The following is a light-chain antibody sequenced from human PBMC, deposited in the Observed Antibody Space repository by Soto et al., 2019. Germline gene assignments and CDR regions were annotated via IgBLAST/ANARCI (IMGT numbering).Light chain of an antibody. V-gene: IGLV2-23*02. CDR2: EDA. J-gene: IGLJ2*01. CDR3: CSYAGSTAFVI. CDR1: NSDVGSYNL. Sequence: QSALTQSASVSGSPGQSITISCTGTNSDVGSYNLVSWYQQHPGKAPKLIIYEDAKRPSGVSNRFSGSKSGNTASLTVSGLQAEDEADYYCCSYAGSTAFVIFGGGTKVTVL.